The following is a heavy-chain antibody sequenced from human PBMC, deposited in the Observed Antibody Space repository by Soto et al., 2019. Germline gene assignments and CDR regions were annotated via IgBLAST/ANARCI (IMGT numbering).Heavy chain of an antibody. V-gene: IGHV4-30-4*01. CDR1: GGSISSGDYY. J-gene: IGHJ5*02. CDR3: ARGLRWILNWFDP. CDR2: IYYSGST. Sequence: SETLSLTCTVSGGSISSGDYYWSWIRQPPGKGLEWIGYIYYSGSTYYNPSLKSRVTISVDTSKNQFSLQLNSVTPEDTAVYYCARGLRWILNWFDPWGQGTLVTVSS. D-gene: IGHD3-16*01.